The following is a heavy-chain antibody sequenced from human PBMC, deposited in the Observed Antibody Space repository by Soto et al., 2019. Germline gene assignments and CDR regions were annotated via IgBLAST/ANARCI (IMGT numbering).Heavy chain of an antibody. Sequence: QVQLVQSGTEVKEPGASVSLSCKASGYTFTTYYIHWVRQAPGQGLEWMGMINPSGGSTTYAQNFQGRVTMTRDTSTSTVYMDLNSLRSDDTAVYYCARATSAGNGRRVDVWSQGTTVTVSS. J-gene: IGHJ6*02. CDR1: GYTFTTYY. CDR3: ARATSAGNGRRVDV. CDR2: INPSGGST. D-gene: IGHD6-13*01. V-gene: IGHV1-46*01.